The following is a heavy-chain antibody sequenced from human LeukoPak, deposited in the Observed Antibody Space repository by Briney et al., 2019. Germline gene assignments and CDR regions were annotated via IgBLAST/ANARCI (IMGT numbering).Heavy chain of an antibody. CDR1: GYTFTSYA. J-gene: IGHJ4*02. D-gene: IGHD3-16*02. Sequence: ASVKVSCKASGYTFTSYAMHWVRQAPGQRLEWMGWINAGNGNTKYSQKFQSRVTITRDTSASTAYMELSSLRSEDTAVYYCARVLWGSYRPFDYWGQGTLVTVSS. CDR2: INAGNGNT. V-gene: IGHV1-3*01. CDR3: ARVLWGSYRPFDY.